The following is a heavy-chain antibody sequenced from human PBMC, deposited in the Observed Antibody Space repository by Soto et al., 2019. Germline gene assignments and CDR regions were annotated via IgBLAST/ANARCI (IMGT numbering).Heavy chain of an antibody. Sequence: QVQLVQSEAEVKKPGASVKVSCKASGYLFTNYYIRWVRQAPGQGLEWMAIINPLPTSGSTNYAQKFQGRVTVTRDTSTSTVYMELSSLRSEDTAIYYCARDLAAAAYWGQGTLVTVSS. CDR3: ARDLAAAAY. J-gene: IGHJ4*02. CDR1: GYLFTNYY. D-gene: IGHD6-13*01. CDR2: INPLPTSGST. V-gene: IGHV1-46*01.